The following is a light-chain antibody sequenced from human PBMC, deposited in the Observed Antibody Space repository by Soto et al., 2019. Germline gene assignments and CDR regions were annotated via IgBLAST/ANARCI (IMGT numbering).Light chain of an antibody. CDR2: DAS. CDR3: QQRYNWPNT. Sequence: EIVLTQSPATLSLSPGERATLSCRASQSVATYLAGYQHNPGQAPRLLIYDASNRATGIPARFSGSGSGTDFTLTISSPEPEDFAVYYCQQRYNWPNTFGQGTKLEIK. CDR1: QSVATY. J-gene: IGKJ2*01. V-gene: IGKV3-11*01.